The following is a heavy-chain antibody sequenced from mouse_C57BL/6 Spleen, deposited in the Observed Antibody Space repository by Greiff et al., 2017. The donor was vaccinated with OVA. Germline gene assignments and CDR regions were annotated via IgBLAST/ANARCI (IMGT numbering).Heavy chain of an antibody. CDR2: IYPGSGST. CDR1: GYTFTSYW. CDR3: AGSNYENYAMDY. V-gene: IGHV1-55*01. Sequence: QVQLQQSGAELVKPGASVKMSCKASGYTFTSYWITWVKQRPGQGLEWIGDIYPGSGSTNYNEKFKSKATLTVDTSSSTAYMQLSSLTSEDSAVYYCAGSNYENYAMDYWGQGTSVTVSS. D-gene: IGHD2-5*01. J-gene: IGHJ4*01.